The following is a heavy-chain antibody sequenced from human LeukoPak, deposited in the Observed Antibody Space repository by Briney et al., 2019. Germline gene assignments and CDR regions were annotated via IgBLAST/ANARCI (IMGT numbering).Heavy chain of an antibody. Sequence: GGSLRLSCVASGFNFNSYAMAWVRQAPEMDLECVSTYNAGGDYTYYADSVKGRFTSSRDNSDNTLYLQMDSLRAEDTAVYYRAKAFKGLSGWYYHYSDYWGQGILVTVSS. J-gene: IGHJ4*02. V-gene: IGHV3-23*01. D-gene: IGHD6-19*01. CDR1: GFNFNSYA. CDR2: YNAGGDYT. CDR3: AKAFKGLSGWYYHYSDY.